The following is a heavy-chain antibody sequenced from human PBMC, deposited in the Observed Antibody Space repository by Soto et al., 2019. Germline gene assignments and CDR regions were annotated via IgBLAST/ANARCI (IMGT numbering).Heavy chain of an antibody. CDR2: SNPHSGVT. Sequence: QVQLVQSGAEVKKPGASVTVYCRAYGDTFTGYYMHWVRQAPGQGLEWRGWSNPHSGVTKYAQKFQGWVTMTSDTSIRTVYMQLSRLRSDDTAVYYCARESGGATATLDYYYFYMDVWGTGTTVTVSS. V-gene: IGHV1-2*04. CDR1: GDTFTGYY. CDR3: ARESGGATATLDYYYFYMDV. D-gene: IGHD5-12*01. J-gene: IGHJ6*03.